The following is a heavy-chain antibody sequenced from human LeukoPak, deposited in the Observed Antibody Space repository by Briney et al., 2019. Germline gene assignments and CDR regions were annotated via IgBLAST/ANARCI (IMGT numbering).Heavy chain of an antibody. CDR1: GFIFSDSA. D-gene: IGHD3-10*01. CDR2: IRSKANSFAT. V-gene: IGHV3-73*01. CDR3: SVSLWFGEFLYYMDV. Sequence: PGGSLRLSCAASGFIFSDSAVHWVRQASGKGLEWVGRIRSKANSFATEYVAPVKGRFTISRDDSKNTAYLQMNSLKTEDTAMYYCSVSLWFGEFLYYMDVWGKGTTVTVSS. J-gene: IGHJ6*03.